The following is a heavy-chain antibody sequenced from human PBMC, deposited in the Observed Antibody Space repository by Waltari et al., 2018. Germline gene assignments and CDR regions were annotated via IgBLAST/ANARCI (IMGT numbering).Heavy chain of an antibody. J-gene: IGHJ4*02. CDR2: IYGGCST. V-gene: IGHV3-66*01. CDR3: ARGERYGDYAD. CDR1: GFTFSSYA. D-gene: IGHD4-17*01. Sequence: EVQLVESGGGLVQPGGSLRLSCAASGFTFSSYAMSWVRQAPGKGLEGGSVIYGGCSTYYAGSVKGRFTSSRDNSKNTLYLQMNSVRAEDTAVYYCARGERYGDYADWGQGTLVTVSS.